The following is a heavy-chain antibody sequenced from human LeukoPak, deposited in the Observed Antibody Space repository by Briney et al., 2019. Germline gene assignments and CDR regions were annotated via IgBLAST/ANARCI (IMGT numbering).Heavy chain of an antibody. Sequence: PSETLSLTCAVYGGSFSGYYWSWIRQPPGKGLEWIGEINHSGSTNYNPSPKSRVTISVDTSKNQFSLKLSSVTAADTAVYYCAREARSPIAARPIDYWGQGTLVTVSS. D-gene: IGHD6-6*01. CDR2: INHSGST. CDR3: AREARSPIAARPIDY. J-gene: IGHJ4*02. V-gene: IGHV4-34*01. CDR1: GGSFSGYY.